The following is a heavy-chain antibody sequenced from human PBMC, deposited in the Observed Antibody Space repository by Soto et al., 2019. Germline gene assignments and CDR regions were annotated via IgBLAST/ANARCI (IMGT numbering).Heavy chain of an antibody. V-gene: IGHV3-30-3*01. Sequence: QVQLVESGGGVVQPGRSLRLSCAASGFTFSSYAMHWVRQAPGKGLEWVAVISYDGSNKYYADSVKGRFTISRDNSKNTLYLQMNSLRAEDTAVYYCARVDTAMARDYYYYGMDVWGQGTTVTVSS. J-gene: IGHJ6*02. CDR2: ISYDGSNK. CDR3: ARVDTAMARDYYYYGMDV. CDR1: GFTFSSYA. D-gene: IGHD5-18*01.